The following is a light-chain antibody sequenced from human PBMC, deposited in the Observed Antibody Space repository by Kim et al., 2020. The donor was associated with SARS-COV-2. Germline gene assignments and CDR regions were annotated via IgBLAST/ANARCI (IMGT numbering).Light chain of an antibody. Sequence: QSVTIACTGTSSDDGGYNYVSWYQQHPGKAPKRMIYDVSKRPSGVPDRFSGSKSGNTASLTISGLQAEDEADYYCCSYAGSYPSYVFGTGTKVTVL. V-gene: IGLV2-11*01. CDR2: DVS. CDR1: SSDDGGYNY. CDR3: CSYAGSYPSYV. J-gene: IGLJ1*01.